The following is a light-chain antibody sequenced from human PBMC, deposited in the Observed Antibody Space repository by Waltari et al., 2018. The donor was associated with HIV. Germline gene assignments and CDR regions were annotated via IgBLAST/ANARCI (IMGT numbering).Light chain of an antibody. CDR2: DAS. V-gene: IGKV3-11*01. Sequence: EIVLTQSPATLSLSPGERATLSCRASQSVSSYFAWYQQKPGQAPRLLIYDASRRATGSPARFSGSGSGTDFTLTINSLEPEDFAVYYCQQRSNWPPAFGGGTKVEIK. J-gene: IGKJ4*01. CDR1: QSVSSY. CDR3: QQRSNWPPA.